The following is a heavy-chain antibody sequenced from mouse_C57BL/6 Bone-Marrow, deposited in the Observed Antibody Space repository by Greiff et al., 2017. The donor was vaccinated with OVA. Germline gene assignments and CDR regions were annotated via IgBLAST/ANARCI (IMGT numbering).Heavy chain of an antibody. D-gene: IGHD1-1*01. Sequence: VQLQQPGAELVKPGASVKLSCKASGYTFTSYWMYWVKQRPGQGLEWIGMIHPNSGSTNYNEKFKSKATLTVDKSSSTAYMQLSSLTSEDSAVYYCARHGSSYGWYFDVWGTGTTVTVSS. CDR1: GYTFTSYW. V-gene: IGHV1-64*01. CDR2: IHPNSGST. J-gene: IGHJ1*03. CDR3: ARHGSSYGWYFDV.